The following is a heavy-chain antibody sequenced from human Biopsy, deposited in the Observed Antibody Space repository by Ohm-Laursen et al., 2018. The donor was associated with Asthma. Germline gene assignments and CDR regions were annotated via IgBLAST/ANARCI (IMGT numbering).Heavy chain of an antibody. CDR1: GGTFNTYV. CDR3: ARKAGSCISRTCYSLDF. J-gene: IGHJ4*02. V-gene: IGHV1-69*01. CDR2: VNSVFGTT. D-gene: IGHD2-2*01. Sequence: SSVKVSCKSLGGTFNTYVIGWARQAPGQGLGWMGWVNSVFGTTTYPQKCQDRVTITADDSTSTVYMGLSSLRSEDTAVYYCARKAGSCISRTCYSLDFWGQGTLVPVSS.